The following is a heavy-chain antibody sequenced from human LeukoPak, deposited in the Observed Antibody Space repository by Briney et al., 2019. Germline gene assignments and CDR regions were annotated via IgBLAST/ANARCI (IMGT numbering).Heavy chain of an antibody. CDR3: ARAGIAAAGTDY. J-gene: IGHJ4*02. V-gene: IGHV3-20*04. CDR2: INWNGGST. D-gene: IGHD6-13*01. Sequence: PGGSLRLSCAASGFTFDDYGMSWVRQAPGKGLEWVSGINWNGGSTSYADSVKGRFTISRDNAKNSLYLQMNSLRAEDTALYYCARAGIAAAGTDYWGQGTLVTVSS. CDR1: GFTFDDYG.